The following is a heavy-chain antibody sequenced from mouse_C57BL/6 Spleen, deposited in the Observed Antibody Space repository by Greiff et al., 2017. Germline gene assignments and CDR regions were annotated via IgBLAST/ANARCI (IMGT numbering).Heavy chain of an antibody. J-gene: IGHJ1*03. CDR2: IWGDGST. CDR1: GFSLTSYG. D-gene: IGHD2-2*01. CDR3: AKKGASMVTTMGYWYFDV. Sequence: VKLVESGPGLVAPSQSLSITCTVSGFSLTSYGVSWVRQPPGQGLEWLGVIWGDGSTNYHSSLISRLSISKDNSKSQVFLKLNSLQTDDTATYYCAKKGASMVTTMGYWYFDVWGTGTTVTVSS. V-gene: IGHV2-3*01.